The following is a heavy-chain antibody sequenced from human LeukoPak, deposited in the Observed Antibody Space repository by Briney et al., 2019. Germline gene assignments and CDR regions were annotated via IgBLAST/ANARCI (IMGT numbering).Heavy chain of an antibody. CDR2: IYYSGST. V-gene: IGHV4-39*07. CDR3: ARVTNSGDFWSGYYFDI. CDR1: GISIRSNSYY. Sequence: SETLSLTCTVSGISIRSNSYYWGWIRQPPGKGLEWIGSIYYSGSTYYNPSLKSRVTISIDTSKNQFSLKLTSVTAADTAVYYCARVTNSGDFWSGYYFDIWGQGTLVTVS. D-gene: IGHD3-3*01. J-gene: IGHJ3*02.